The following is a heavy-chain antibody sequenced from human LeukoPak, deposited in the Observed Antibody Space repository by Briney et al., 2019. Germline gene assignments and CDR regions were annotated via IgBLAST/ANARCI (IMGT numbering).Heavy chain of an antibody. J-gene: IGHJ6*02. D-gene: IGHD5-18*01. V-gene: IGHV3-30*18. CDR2: ISYDGSNK. CDR3: AKDRSYGSYYYYYYGMDV. Sequence: GGSLRLSCAASGFTFSSYGMHWVRQAPGTGLEWVAVISYDGSNKYYADSVKGRFTISRDNSKNTLYLQMNSLRAEDTAVYYCAKDRSYGSYYYYYYGMDVWGQGTTVTVSS. CDR1: GFTFSSYG.